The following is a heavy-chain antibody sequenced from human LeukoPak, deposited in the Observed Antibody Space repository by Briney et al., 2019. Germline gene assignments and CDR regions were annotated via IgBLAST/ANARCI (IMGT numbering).Heavy chain of an antibody. CDR2: ISYDGSNK. J-gene: IGHJ4*02. D-gene: IGHD2-2*01. Sequence: GGSLRLSCAASGSTFSSYAMHWVRQAPGKGLEWVAVISYDGSNKYYADSVKGRFTISRDNSKNTLYLQMNSLRAEDTAVYYCARDRYDVVVPAAVTGYWGQGTLVTVSS. CDR1: GSTFSSYA. V-gene: IGHV3-30-3*01. CDR3: ARDRYDVVVPAAVTGY.